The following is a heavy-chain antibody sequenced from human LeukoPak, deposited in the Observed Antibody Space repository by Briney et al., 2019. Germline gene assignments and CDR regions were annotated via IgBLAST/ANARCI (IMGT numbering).Heavy chain of an antibody. J-gene: IGHJ4*02. CDR2: IYHREST. CDR1: GGSFSGYF. Sequence: PSETLSLTCAVYGGSFSGYFWTFVRQPPGKGLEWIGEIYHRESTNYNPSLKSRVTISVDPAKNEFSLRLISVTAADTAVYYYASGSVYYGDSSVYFDHWGQGTLVTVSS. CDR3: ASGSVYYGDSSVYFDH. D-gene: IGHD3-22*01. V-gene: IGHV4-34*01.